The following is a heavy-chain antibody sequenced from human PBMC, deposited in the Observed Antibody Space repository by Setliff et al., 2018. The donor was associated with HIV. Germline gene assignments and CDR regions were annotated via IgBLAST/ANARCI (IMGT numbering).Heavy chain of an antibody. D-gene: IGHD5-18*01. CDR1: GGLISSSNW. CDR3: ARVSVFGSAMARGDYFDY. Sequence: PSETLSLTCAVSGGLISSSNWWSWVRQPPGRGLEWIGEMYPSGSTNYNSSLKSRVTISVDKSKNQFSLKLSSVTAADTAVYYCARVSVFGSAMARGDYFDYWGQGTPVTVSS. V-gene: IGHV4-4*02. J-gene: IGHJ4*02. CDR2: MYPSGST.